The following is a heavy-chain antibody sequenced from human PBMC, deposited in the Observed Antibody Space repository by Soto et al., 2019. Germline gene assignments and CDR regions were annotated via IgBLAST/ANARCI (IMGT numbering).Heavy chain of an antibody. CDR3: AGWNSESGLDV. D-gene: IGHD1-7*01. V-gene: IGHV2-5*02. J-gene: IGHJ6*02. CDR1: GFSLNTNVMG. CDR2: IYWDEDK. Sequence: QITLKESGPTLVRPTQTLTLTCSFSGFSLNTNVMGVGWIRQPPGKALEWLAFIYWDEDKRYSPSPKTRLTVTTDTSKNEVVLTLTNLDLLDTGTYSCAGWNSESGLDVWGPGTTVTVSS.